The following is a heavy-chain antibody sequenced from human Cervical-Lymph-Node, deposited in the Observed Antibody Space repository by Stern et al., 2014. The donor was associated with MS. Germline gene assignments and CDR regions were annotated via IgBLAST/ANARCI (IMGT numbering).Heavy chain of an antibody. J-gene: IGHJ4*02. V-gene: IGHV5-51*01. Sequence: VQLVQSGPEVKRPGESLKISCQASGYTFTSYWIGWVRQMPGKGLEWIAIIFPGGSDIRYSPSCKGQVTISADKSSSTAYLQWNNLKASDTAIYYCARQRYFDYWGQGTLVTVSS. CDR2: IFPGGSDI. CDR3: ARQRYFDY. CDR1: GYTFTSYW.